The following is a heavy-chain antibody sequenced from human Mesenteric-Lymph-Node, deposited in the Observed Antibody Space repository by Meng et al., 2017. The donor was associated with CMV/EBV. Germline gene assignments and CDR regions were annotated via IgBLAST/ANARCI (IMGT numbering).Heavy chain of an antibody. Sequence: GESLKISCAASGFTFSDYYMSWIRQAPGKGLEWVSYISSSGSSIYYADSVKGRFTISRDNAKNSLYLQMNSLRAEDPAVYYCARDLGHWIGYWGQGTLVTVSS. J-gene: IGHJ4*02. CDR3: ARDLGHWIGY. V-gene: IGHV3-11*01. CDR1: GFTFSDYY. D-gene: IGHD3-16*01. CDR2: ISSSGSSI.